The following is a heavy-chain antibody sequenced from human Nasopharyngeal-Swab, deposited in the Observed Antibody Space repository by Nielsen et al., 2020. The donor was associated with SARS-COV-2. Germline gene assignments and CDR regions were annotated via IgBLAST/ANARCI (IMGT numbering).Heavy chain of an antibody. CDR3: ARDRSTIWFGELPLDAFDI. J-gene: IGHJ3*02. CDR2: ISSNGAYT. V-gene: IGHV3-21*01. D-gene: IGHD3-10*01. Sequence: WIRQPPGKGLEWVSSISSNGAYTAYADLVEGRFTISRDNAKNSLYLQMNSLRAEDTAVYYCARDRSTIWFGELPLDAFDIWGQGTMVTASS.